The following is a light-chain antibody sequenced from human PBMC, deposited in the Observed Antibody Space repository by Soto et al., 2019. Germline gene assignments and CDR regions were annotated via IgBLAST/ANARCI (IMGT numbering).Light chain of an antibody. CDR2: EVS. Sequence: QSALTQPASVSGSPGQSITISCTGTSSDVGAYNYVSCYQQHPGKAPKLMIYEVSNRPSGVSNRFSGSKSGNTASLTISGLQAEDEADYHCSSYTSSSTLVFGGGTKVTVL. CDR3: SSYTSSSTLV. CDR1: SSDVGAYNY. J-gene: IGLJ2*01. V-gene: IGLV2-14*01.